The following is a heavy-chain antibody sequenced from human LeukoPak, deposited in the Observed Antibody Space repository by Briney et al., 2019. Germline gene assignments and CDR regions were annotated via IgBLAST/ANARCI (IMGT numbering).Heavy chain of an antibody. J-gene: IGHJ4*02. CDR2: IWYDGSNK. D-gene: IGHD3-16*01. Sequence: GGSLRLSCAASGFTFSSYSMHWVRQAPGKGLEWVAVIWYDGSNKYYADSVKGRFTISRDNSKNTVYLQMNSLRAEDTAVYYCTRGGGGAYPDRVFDYWAQGTLVTVSS. V-gene: IGHV3-33*08. CDR3: TRGGGGAYPDRVFDY. CDR1: GFTFSSYS.